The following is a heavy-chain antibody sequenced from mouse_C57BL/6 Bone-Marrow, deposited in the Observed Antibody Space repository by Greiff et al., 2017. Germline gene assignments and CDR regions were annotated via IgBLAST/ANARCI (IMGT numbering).Heavy chain of an antibody. Sequence: EVQLVESGGDLVKPGGSLKLSCAASGFTFSSYGMSWVRQTPDKRLEWVATISSGGSYTYYPDSVKGRFTISRDNAKNTLYLQMSSLKSEDTAMYYCARGGFYYDYDGYFDVWGTGTTVTVSS. V-gene: IGHV5-6*01. CDR3: ARGGFYYDYDGYFDV. J-gene: IGHJ1*03. D-gene: IGHD2-4*01. CDR1: GFTFSSYG. CDR2: ISSGGSYT.